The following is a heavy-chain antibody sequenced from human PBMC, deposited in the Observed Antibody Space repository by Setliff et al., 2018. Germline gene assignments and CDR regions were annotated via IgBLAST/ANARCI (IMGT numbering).Heavy chain of an antibody. CDR3: ARGYSSSWQSRMGFDP. V-gene: IGHV1-8*03. CDR2: INPNSGGT. CDR1: GYTFTSYD. D-gene: IGHD6-13*01. Sequence: ASVKVSCKASGYTFTSYDINWVRQATGQGLEWMGRINPNSGGTNYAQKFQGRITITRNTSISTAYMELSSLRSEDTAVYYCARGYSSSWQSRMGFDPWGQGTLVTVSS. J-gene: IGHJ5*02.